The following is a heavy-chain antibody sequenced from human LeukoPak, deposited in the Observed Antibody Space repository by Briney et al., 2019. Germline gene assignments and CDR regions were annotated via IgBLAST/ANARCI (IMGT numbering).Heavy chain of an antibody. J-gene: IGHJ5*02. CDR3: ARGPRFDP. CDR2: INHSGGT. CDR1: GGSFSGYY. V-gene: IGHV4-34*01. Sequence: SETLSLTCAVYGGSFSGYYWSWIRQPPGKGLEWIGEINHSGGTNYNPSLKSRVTISVDTSKNQFSLKLSSVTAADTAVYYCARGPRFDPWGQGTLVTVSS.